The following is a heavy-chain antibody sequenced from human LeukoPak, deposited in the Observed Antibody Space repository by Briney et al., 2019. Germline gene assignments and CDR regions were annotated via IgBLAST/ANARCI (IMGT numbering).Heavy chain of an antibody. Sequence: GGSLRLSCAASGVTFSSYWMHWVRQAPGKGLVWVSRINSDGSSTSYADSVKGRFTISRDNAKNTLYLQMNSLRAEDTAVYYCARVIAVAGTGYYYYGMDVWGQGTTVTVSS. V-gene: IGHV3-74*01. CDR1: GVTFSSYW. CDR2: INSDGSST. D-gene: IGHD6-19*01. CDR3: ARVIAVAGTGYYYYGMDV. J-gene: IGHJ6*02.